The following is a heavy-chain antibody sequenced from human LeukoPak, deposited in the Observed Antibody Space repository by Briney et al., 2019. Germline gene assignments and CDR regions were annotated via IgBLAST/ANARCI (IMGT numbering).Heavy chain of an antibody. J-gene: IGHJ4*02. CDR1: GFTPSRYA. Sequence: PGGSLRLSCAASGFTPSRYAMRWLRQAPGKGLEWVSSISGSGGSTYYADSVKGRFTISRDNAKNSLYLQMNSLRDEDTAVYYFASRYYFDYWGQGTLVTVSS. CDR2: ISGSGGST. V-gene: IGHV3-23*01. D-gene: IGHD3-16*02. CDR3: ASRYYFDY.